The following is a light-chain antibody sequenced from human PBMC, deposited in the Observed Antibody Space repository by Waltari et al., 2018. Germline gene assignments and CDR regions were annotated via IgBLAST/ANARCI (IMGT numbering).Light chain of an antibody. V-gene: IGKV1-39*01. CDR1: QSSSIY. Sequence: IQTTQTPSALSASVGDRVTITCRASQSSSIYLNWYQQKPGKAPKLLIYAASRLQSGVPSRFGGSGSGTDFTLTISSLHPEDFATYYCLQSYSTPSTFGQGTKLEIK. J-gene: IGKJ2*01. CDR3: LQSYSTPST. CDR2: AAS.